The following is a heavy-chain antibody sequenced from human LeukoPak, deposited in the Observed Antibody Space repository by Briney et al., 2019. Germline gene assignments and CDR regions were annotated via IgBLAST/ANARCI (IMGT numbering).Heavy chain of an antibody. CDR3: ARAGYCSGGSCYPNFDY. J-gene: IGHJ4*02. CDR1: GYTFTGYY. V-gene: IGHV1-2*06. Sequence: ASVKVSCKASGYTFTGYYTHWVRQAPGQGLEWMGRFNPNSGGTNYAQKFQGRVTMTRDTSISTAYMELSRLRSDDTAVYYCARAGYCSGGSCYPNFDYWGQGTLVTVSS. D-gene: IGHD2-15*01. CDR2: FNPNSGGT.